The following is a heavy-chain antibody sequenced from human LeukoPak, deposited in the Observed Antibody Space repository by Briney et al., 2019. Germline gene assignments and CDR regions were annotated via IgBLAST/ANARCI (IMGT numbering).Heavy chain of an antibody. CDR3: ARFSAVDAFDI. CDR2: ISSSGSTI. V-gene: IGHV3-48*03. Sequence: GGSLRLSCAASGFTFSSYEMNWVRQAPGKGLEWVSYISSSGSTIYYADSVKGRFTISRDNAKNSLYLQMNSLRAEDTAVYYCARFSAVDAFDIWGQGTMVTVSS. CDR1: GFTFSSYE. J-gene: IGHJ3*02. D-gene: IGHD2/OR15-2a*01.